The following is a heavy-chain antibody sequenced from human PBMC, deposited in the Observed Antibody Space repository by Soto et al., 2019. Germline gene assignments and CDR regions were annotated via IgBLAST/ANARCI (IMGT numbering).Heavy chain of an antibody. Sequence: QVQLVQSGAEVKKPGSSVKVSCKASGGTFSSYAISWVRQAPGQGLEWMGGIIPIFGTANYAQKFQGRVTITADESTSTAYMELSSLRSEDTAVYYCASTGADSGSYGAGAFDIWGQGTMVTVSS. CDR2: IIPIFGTA. D-gene: IGHD1-26*01. CDR3: ASTGADSGSYGAGAFDI. V-gene: IGHV1-69*12. CDR1: GGTFSSYA. J-gene: IGHJ3*02.